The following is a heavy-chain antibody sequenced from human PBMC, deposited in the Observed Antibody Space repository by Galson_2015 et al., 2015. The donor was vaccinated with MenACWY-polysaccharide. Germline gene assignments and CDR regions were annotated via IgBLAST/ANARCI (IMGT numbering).Heavy chain of an antibody. V-gene: IGHV3-23*01. J-gene: IGHJ4*02. CDR1: GFTFNNYA. D-gene: IGHD2-8*01. CDR3: AKPYSTSGVCCSFDS. CDR2: ISGSGDST. Sequence: SLRLSCAASGFTFNNYAVSWVRQAPGKGLEWVSTISGSGDSTYYADSVKGRFTIARDNSKNSLYLQMNSLGAEDTALYYCAKPYSTSGVCCSFDSWAQGSLVTVSS.